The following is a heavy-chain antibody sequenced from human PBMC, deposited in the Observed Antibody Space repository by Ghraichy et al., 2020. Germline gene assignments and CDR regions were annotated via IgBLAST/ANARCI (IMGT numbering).Heavy chain of an antibody. V-gene: IGHV3-30-3*01. CDR1: GFTFSSYA. J-gene: IGHJ4*02. Sequence: SCAASGFTFSSYAMHWVRQAPGKGLEWVAVISYDGSNKYYADSVKGRFTISRDNSKNTLYLQMNSLRAEDTAVYYCARDRHSQLRSGYFDYWGQGTLVTVSS. D-gene: IGHD6-13*01. CDR3: ARDRHSQLRSGYFDY. CDR2: ISYDGSNK.